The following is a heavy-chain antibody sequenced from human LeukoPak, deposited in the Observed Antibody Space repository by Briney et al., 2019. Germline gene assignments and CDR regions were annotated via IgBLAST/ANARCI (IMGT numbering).Heavy chain of an antibody. CDR1: GGSFSGYY. CDR2: IYHSGSN. V-gene: IGHV4-34*01. D-gene: IGHD3-22*01. J-gene: IGHJ6*03. CDR3: ARRSDSSGYYAPPTNYYYYMDV. Sequence: SETLSLTCAVYGGSFSGYYWSWIRQPPGKGLEWIGNIYHSGSNNYNPSLKSRVTISIDTSKNQFSLEVSPVIAADTALYYCARRSDSSGYYAPPTNYYYYMDVWGKGTTVTVSS.